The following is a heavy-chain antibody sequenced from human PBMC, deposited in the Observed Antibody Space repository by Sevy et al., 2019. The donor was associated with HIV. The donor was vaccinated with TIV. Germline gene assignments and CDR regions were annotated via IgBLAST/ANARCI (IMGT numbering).Heavy chain of an antibody. Sequence: GGSLSLSCAAFGFTFSDNRMHWVRQAPDKGLEWVAVISYDGRNNKNNLDSVKGRFTISRDNSKNTVYLQMNSLRPEDTAIYYCARDRGEILSASFDYWGQGTLVTVSS. CDR2: ISYDGRNNK. V-gene: IGHV3-30*03. D-gene: IGHD3-16*01. CDR3: ARDRGEILSASFDY. CDR1: GFTFSDNR. J-gene: IGHJ4*02.